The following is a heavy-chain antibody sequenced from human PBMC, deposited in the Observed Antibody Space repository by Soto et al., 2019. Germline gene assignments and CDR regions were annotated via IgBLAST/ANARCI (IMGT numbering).Heavy chain of an antibody. J-gene: IGHJ5*02. CDR1: GGTFSSYA. D-gene: IGHD4-17*01. CDR3: ARMPTVLALRHTWFDP. V-gene: IGHV1-69*13. Sequence: GASVKVSCKASGGTFSSYAITWVRQAPGQGLEWMGGIIPIFGTTNYAQNFQGRVTITADESTSTAYMELSSLRSEDTAIYYCARMPTVLALRHTWFDPWGQGTLVTVSS. CDR2: IIPIFGTT.